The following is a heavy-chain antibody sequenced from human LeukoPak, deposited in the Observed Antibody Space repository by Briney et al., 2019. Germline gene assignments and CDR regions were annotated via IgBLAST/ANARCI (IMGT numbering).Heavy chain of an antibody. CDR3: ARDYRPSYCSGGSCPYYYFDY. D-gene: IGHD2-15*01. Sequence: ASVKVSCKASGYTFTAYYMHWVRQAPGQGLEWMGWINPNSGVTNYAQKFQGRASMTRDTSISTAYMELSSLTSDDTAVYYCARDYRPSYCSGGSCPYYYFDYWGQGTLVTVSS. V-gene: IGHV1-2*02. CDR1: GYTFTAYY. J-gene: IGHJ4*02. CDR2: INPNSGVT.